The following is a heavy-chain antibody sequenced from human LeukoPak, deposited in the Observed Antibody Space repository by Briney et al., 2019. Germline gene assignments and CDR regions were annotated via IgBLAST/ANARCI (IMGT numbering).Heavy chain of an antibody. CDR3: AREPPGTSGCDY. D-gene: IGHD5-12*01. V-gene: IGHV1-2*02. CDR2: MYANSGDT. J-gene: IGHJ4*02. Sequence: ASVKVSCKASGYTFSGYYMHWVRQAPGQGLEWMGWMYANSGDTQSAQKFQGRVTMTRDTSISTAYMELSRLTSDDTAMYYCAREPPGTSGCDYWGQGTLVTVSS. CDR1: GYTFSGYY.